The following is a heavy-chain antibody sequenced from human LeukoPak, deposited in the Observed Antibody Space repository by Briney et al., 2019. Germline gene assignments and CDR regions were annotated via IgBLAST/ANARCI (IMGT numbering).Heavy chain of an antibody. V-gene: IGHV1-3*01. J-gene: IGHJ4*02. CDR3: ARNHWPHYYDSSGYDN. CDR1: GYTFTSYA. CDR2: INAGNGNT. Sequence: ASVKVSCKASGYTFTSYAMHWVRQAPGQRLEWMGWINAGNGNTKYSQKFQGRVTITRDTYARPAYMEPSSLTPEETAVYSCARNHWPHYYDSSGYDNWGQGTLVTV. D-gene: IGHD3-22*01.